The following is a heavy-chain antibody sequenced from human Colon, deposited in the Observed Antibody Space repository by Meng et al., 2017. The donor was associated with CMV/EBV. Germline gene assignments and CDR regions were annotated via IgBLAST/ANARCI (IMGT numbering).Heavy chain of an antibody. Sequence: GESLKISCVASGFTFNKYWMHWVRQPPGGGLVWLSRIDNEGSGAIYADSVRGRFTVSRDNARNTVYLQMNNLRDEDTAVYYCARDTPHNAFKPWGHGTLVTVSS. CDR2: IDNEGSGA. CDR3: ARDTPHNAFKP. D-gene: IGHD2-15*01. V-gene: IGHV3-74*01. J-gene: IGHJ5*02. CDR1: GFTFNKYW.